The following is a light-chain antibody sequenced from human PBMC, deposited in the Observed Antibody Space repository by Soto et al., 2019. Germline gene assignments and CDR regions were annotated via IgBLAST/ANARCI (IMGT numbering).Light chain of an antibody. CDR2: GAS. CDR3: QQYNNWPPWT. CDR1: RSVSSN. V-gene: IGKV3-15*01. J-gene: IGKJ1*01. Sequence: EIMMTQSPATLSVSPGERAILSCRASRSVSSNLAWYQQKPGQAPRLLIYGASTRATGIPARFSGSGSGTEFTLTISSLQSEDFAVYYCQQYNNWPPWTFGQGTNVDIK.